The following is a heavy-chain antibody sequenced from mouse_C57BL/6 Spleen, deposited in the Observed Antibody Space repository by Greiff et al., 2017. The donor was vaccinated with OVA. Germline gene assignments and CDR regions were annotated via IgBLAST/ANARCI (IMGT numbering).Heavy chain of an antibody. Sequence: EVMLVESGGGLVKPGGSLKLSCAASGFTFSSYAMSWVRQTPEKRLEWVATISDGGSYTYYPDNVKGRFTISRDNAKNNLYLQMSHLKSEDTAMYYCARGGDYYGSSYYFDYWGQGTTLTVSS. D-gene: IGHD1-1*01. CDR3: ARGGDYYGSSYYFDY. J-gene: IGHJ2*01. CDR2: ISDGGSYT. CDR1: GFTFSSYA. V-gene: IGHV5-4*03.